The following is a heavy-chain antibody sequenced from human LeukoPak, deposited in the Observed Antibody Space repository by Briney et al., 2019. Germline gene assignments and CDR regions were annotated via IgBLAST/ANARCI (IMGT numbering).Heavy chain of an antibody. J-gene: IGHJ4*02. V-gene: IGHV3-73*01. CDR1: GFTFSGSG. Sequence: GGSLRLSCVASGFTFSGSGMHWVRQASGKGLEWVGRIRSKADSYATEYAASVKGRFIISRDDSKNTAYLQMNSLKTEDTALYYCTRHSVTKGFDYWGQGTLVTVSS. D-gene: IGHD2-8*01. CDR3: TRHSVTKGFDY. CDR2: IRSKADSYAT.